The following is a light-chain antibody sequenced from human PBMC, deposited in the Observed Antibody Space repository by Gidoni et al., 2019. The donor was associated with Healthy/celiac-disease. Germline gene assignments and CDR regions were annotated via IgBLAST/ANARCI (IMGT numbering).Light chain of an antibody. CDR2: GAS. J-gene: IGKJ1*01. CDR3: QQYNNWPRGT. V-gene: IGKV3-15*01. CDR1: QSVNSN. Sequence: EIVMTQSPATLSVSPGERATLSCRASQSVNSNLAWYQQKPGQAPRLLIYGASTRATGIPARFSGSGSGTEFTLTISSLHSEDFAVYYCQQYNNWPRGTFGQGTKVEIK.